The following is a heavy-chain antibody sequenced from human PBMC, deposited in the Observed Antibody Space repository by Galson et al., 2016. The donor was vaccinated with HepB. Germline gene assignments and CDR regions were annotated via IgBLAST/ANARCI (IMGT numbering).Heavy chain of an antibody. CDR2: IYHTGSI. J-gene: IGHJ4*02. D-gene: IGHD1-26*01. V-gene: IGHV4-4*02. CDR1: GGSISSSNW. Sequence: LSLTCAVSGGSISSSNWCTWVRQPPGKGLEWIGEIYHTGSINFNPSLKSRVTISVDESKNQFSLTLSSVTAADTAVYYCASSGSYYRIFDYWGQGTLVTVSA. CDR3: ASSGSYYRIFDY.